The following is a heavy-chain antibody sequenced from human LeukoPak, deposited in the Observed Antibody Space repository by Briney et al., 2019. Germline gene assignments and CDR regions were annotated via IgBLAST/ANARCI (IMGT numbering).Heavy chain of an antibody. J-gene: IGHJ4*02. CDR1: GGSISSGGYY. V-gene: IGHV4-30-2*01. Sequence: PSETLSLTCTVSGGSISSGGYYWSWIRQPPGKGLEWIGYIYHSGSTYYNPSLKSRVTISVDRSKNQFSLKLSSVTAADTAVYYCARERPAWVRELLDDYFDYWGQGTLVTVSS. CDR2: IYHSGST. CDR3: ARERPAWVRELLDDYFDY. D-gene: IGHD1-26*01.